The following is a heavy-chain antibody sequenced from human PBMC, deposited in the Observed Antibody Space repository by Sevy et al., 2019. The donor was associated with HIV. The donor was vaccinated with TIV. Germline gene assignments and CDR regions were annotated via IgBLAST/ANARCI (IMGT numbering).Heavy chain of an antibody. CDR3: AGENAWGRGYS. D-gene: IGHD1-26*01. Sequence: SETLSLTCTVSGGSITSLYWNWIRQPPGKGLEWIANIYYNGHINYNPSLKSRVTLSLDTSKNQFSLRLSSVTAADTAMYYCAGENAWGRGYSGGKGTRVTVSS. J-gene: IGHJ5*01. CDR2: IYYNGHI. V-gene: IGHV4-59*08. CDR1: GGSITSLY.